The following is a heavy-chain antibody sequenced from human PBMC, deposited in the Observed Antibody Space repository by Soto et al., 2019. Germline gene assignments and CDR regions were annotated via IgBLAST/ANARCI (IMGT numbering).Heavy chain of an antibody. CDR1: GFTFTSYP. J-gene: IGHJ4*03. V-gene: IGHV3-23*01. D-gene: IGHD5-12*01. CDR2: ISNSGDST. Sequence: GGSLRLSCAASGFTFTSYPMTWVRQAPGKGLEWVSAISNSGDSTFYADSVKGRFTISRDNSKSTLYLQINSLRAEDTAVYYCAKDWLRLAGYWGQGTMVTVPS. CDR3: AKDWLRLAGY.